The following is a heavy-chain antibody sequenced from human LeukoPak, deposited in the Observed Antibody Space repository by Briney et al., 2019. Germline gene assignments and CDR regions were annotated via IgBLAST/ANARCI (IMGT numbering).Heavy chain of an antibody. D-gene: IGHD2-21*02. Sequence: ASVKVSCKVSGYTLTELSMHWVRQAPGKGLEWMGGFDPEDGETIYAQKFQGRVTMTEDTSTDTAYMELSSLRSEDTAVYYCATDLVYCGGDCYPGYWGQGTLVTVSS. V-gene: IGHV1-24*01. J-gene: IGHJ4*02. CDR3: ATDLVYCGGDCYPGY. CDR2: FDPEDGET. CDR1: GYTLTELS.